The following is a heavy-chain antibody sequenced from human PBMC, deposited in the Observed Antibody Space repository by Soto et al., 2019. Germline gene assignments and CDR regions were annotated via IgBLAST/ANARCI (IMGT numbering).Heavy chain of an antibody. CDR1: GFTVTINY. D-gene: IGHD3-10*01. J-gene: IGHJ4*02. V-gene: IGHV3-53*01. CDR2: IYSGGTI. Sequence: EVQEVESGGGLIQPGGSLRLSCAVSGFTVTINYMSWVRQAPGKGLEWVSVIYSGGTIYYADSVKGRFTISRDTSKNSLDIQMNSLRRQDTALSYRHGFGYWGQGTLVTVSS. CDR3: HGFGY.